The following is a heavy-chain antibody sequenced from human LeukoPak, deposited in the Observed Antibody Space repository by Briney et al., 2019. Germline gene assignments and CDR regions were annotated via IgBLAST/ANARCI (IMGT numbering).Heavy chain of an antibody. CDR3: ARGTIIAWQLPPQYYFDY. Sequence: GSLRLSCAASGFTFSSYWMSWVRQAPVKGLEWIGEIYHSGSTNYNPSLKSRVTISVDKSKNHFSLKLSSVTAADTAVYYCARGTIIAWQLPPQYYFDYWGQGTLVTVSS. V-gene: IGHV4-4*02. D-gene: IGHD2-15*01. J-gene: IGHJ4*02. CDR1: GFTFSSYW. CDR2: IYHSGST.